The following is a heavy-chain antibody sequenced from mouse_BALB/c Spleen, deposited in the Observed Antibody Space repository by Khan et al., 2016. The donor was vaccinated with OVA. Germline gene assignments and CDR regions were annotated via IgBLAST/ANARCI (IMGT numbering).Heavy chain of an antibody. V-gene: IGHV2-2*02. CDR1: GFSLTTYG. CDR3: ARNYDYDEGLAY. Sequence: QVQLKQSGPGLVQPSQSLSITCTVSGFSLTTYGVHWVRQSPGKGLEWLGVIWSGGSTDYNAAFISRLSISKDSSKSQVFFKINSLQGNDTAIYYCARNYDYDEGLAYWGQGTLVTVSA. J-gene: IGHJ3*01. D-gene: IGHD2-4*01. CDR2: IWSGGST.